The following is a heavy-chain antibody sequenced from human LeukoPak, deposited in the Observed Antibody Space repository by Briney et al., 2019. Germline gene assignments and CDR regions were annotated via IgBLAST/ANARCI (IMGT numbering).Heavy chain of an antibody. CDR2: INHSGST. J-gene: IGHJ4*02. CDR3: ARVEEYYCDSSGYSPRSVAFDY. V-gene: IGHV4-34*01. CDR1: GGSFSGYY. D-gene: IGHD3-22*01. Sequence: SETLSLTCAVYGGSFSGYYWSWLRQPPGKGLEWIGEINHSGSTNYNPSLKSRVTISVDTSKNQFSLKLSSVTAADTAVYYCARVEEYYCDSSGYSPRSVAFDYWGQGTPVTVSS.